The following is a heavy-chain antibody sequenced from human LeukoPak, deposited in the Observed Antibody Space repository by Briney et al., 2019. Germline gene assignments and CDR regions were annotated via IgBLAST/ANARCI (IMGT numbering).Heavy chain of an antibody. CDR2: ISSSSSYI. CDR3: ARRGDSRGYYDAFDI. J-gene: IGHJ3*02. V-gene: IGHV3-21*01. D-gene: IGHD3-22*01. Sequence: PGGSLRLSCAASGFTFSSYSMNWVRQAPGKGLEWVSSISSSSSYIYYADSVKGRFTISRDNAKNSLYLQMNSLRAGDTAVYYCARRGDSRGYYDAFDIWGQGTMVTVS. CDR1: GFTFSSYS.